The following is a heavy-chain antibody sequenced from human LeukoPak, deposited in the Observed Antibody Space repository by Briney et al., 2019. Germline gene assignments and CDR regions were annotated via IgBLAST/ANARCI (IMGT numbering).Heavy chain of an antibody. CDR2: MIPMRDIA. D-gene: IGHD2-15*01. Sequence: SVKVSCKASGGSLSTYSITWVRRAPGQGLEWMGRMIPMRDIASYAQKFQGRVTMTADKSTSTVYMELSSLRSDDTAVYYCAREEGGFCSGGTCYTTYYYYGMDVWGQGTTVTVSS. CDR1: GGSLSTYS. J-gene: IGHJ6*02. CDR3: AREEGGFCSGGTCYTTYYYYGMDV. V-gene: IGHV1-69*04.